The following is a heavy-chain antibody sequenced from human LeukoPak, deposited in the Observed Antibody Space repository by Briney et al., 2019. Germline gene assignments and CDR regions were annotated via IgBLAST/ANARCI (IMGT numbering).Heavy chain of an antibody. D-gene: IGHD1-26*01. CDR3: ARNSGSNFFFND. CDR2: IYTSGST. J-gene: IGHJ4*02. V-gene: IGHV4-4*07. Sequence: PSETLSLTCTVSGGSITSYHWSWIRQPAGKGLEWIGLIYTSGSTNYNSSLKSRVTISVDKSKNQFSLKLSSVTAADTAVYYCARNSGSNFFFNDWGQGTLVTVSS. CDR1: GGSITSYH.